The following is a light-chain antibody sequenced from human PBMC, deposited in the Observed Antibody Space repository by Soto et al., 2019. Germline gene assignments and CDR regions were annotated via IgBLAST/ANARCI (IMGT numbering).Light chain of an antibody. Sequence: QSVLTHPASVSGSPGHAITISCTGTSSDVGNYIFVSWYRQHPGKAPKLMIYDINNRPSGVSNRFSGSKSGNTASLTISGLQAEEEADYYCVSYTTSASYVFGTGTKVTV. J-gene: IGLJ1*01. CDR2: DIN. V-gene: IGLV2-14*01. CDR3: VSYTTSASYV. CDR1: SSDVGNYIF.